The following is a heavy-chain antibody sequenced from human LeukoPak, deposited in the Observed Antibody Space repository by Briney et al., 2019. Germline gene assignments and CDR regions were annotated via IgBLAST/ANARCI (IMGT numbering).Heavy chain of an antibody. Sequence: SQTLSLTCVISGDSVSSNGVAWNWVRQSPSRGLEWLGRTYYGSEWSNDYALSVKSRITINPDTSKNQFSLQLNSVTPEDTAVYYCTRGRNSAFDYWGQGTLVTVSS. J-gene: IGHJ4*02. CDR3: TRGRNSAFDY. CDR2: TYYGSEWSN. V-gene: IGHV6-1*01. CDR1: GDSVSSNGVA. D-gene: IGHD1-14*01.